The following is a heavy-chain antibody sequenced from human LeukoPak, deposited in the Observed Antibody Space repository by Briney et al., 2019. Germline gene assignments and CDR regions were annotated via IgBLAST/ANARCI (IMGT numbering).Heavy chain of an antibody. CDR3: AKGRDWGNYRYQAFDI. Sequence: GGSLRLSCAASGFTFSSYGMSWVRQVPGKGLEWVSAISGPGGNTYYADSVKGRFTISRDNSKNTLFLQMNSLRTEDTAVYYYAKGRDWGNYRYQAFDIWGQGTMVTVSS. D-gene: IGHD3-16*02. J-gene: IGHJ3*02. V-gene: IGHV3-23*01. CDR2: ISGPGGNT. CDR1: GFTFSSYG.